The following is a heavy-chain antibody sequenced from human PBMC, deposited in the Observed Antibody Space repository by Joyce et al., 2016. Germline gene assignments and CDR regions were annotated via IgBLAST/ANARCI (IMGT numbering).Heavy chain of an antibody. CDR2: IRGRGDNT. V-gene: IGHV3-23*01. D-gene: IGHD3-9*01. Sequence: EVQLLESGGGLVQPGGSLRLSCAASGFALRNYAMSWVRQAPGKGLEWVSSIRGRGDNTNDPDSVKGRFTISRDTSKNTLYLQMNSLRAEDTAVYYCAKDYDILTGYYIFDYWGQGTLVTVSS. J-gene: IGHJ4*02. CDR1: GFALRNYA. CDR3: AKDYDILTGYYIFDY.